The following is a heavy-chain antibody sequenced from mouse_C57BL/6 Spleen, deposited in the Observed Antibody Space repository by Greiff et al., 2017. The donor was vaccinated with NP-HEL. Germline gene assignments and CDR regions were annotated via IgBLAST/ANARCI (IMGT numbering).Heavy chain of an antibody. CDR3: ARGDDSPFAY. D-gene: IGHD2-4*01. CDR2: IYPRSGNN. Sequence: QVQLQQSGAELARPGASVKLSCKASGYTFTSYGISWVKQRTGQGLEWIGEIYPRSGNNYYNEKFKGKATLTADKSSSTAYMELRSLTSEDSAVYFCARGDDSPFAYGGQGTLVTVSA. V-gene: IGHV1-81*01. CDR1: GYTFTSYG. J-gene: IGHJ3*01.